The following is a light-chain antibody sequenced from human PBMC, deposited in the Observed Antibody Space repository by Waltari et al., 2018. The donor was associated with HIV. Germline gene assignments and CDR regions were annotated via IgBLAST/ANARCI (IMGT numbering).Light chain of an antibody. J-gene: IGKJ4*01. CDR2: GAS. CDR1: QTINNY. V-gene: IGKV1-39*01. CDR3: QQSYSVPLT. Sequence: DIQMTQSPSSLSASVGDRVTIPCRTSQTINNYLNWYRQKPGKAPNLLIYGASSLQSGVPSRFSGSGSGTDFTLTISSLQPEDSATYYCQQSYSVPLTFSGGTKVEI.